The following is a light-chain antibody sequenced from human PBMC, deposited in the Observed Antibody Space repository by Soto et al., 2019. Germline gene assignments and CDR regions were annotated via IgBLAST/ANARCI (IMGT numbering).Light chain of an antibody. CDR2: GAS. J-gene: IGKJ2*01. Sequence: EIVMTQSPATLSVSPGERATLSCRASQSVSSNLAWYQQKPGQAPRLLIYGASTRATGIPARFSGSGSGTEFSLTSSSLQSEEFVVYYCQQYNNGTPYTFGQGTKLEIK. V-gene: IGKV3-15*01. CDR1: QSVSSN. CDR3: QQYNNGTPYT.